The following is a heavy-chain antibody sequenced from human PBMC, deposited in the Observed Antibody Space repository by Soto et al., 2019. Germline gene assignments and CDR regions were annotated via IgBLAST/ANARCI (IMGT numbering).Heavy chain of an antibody. CDR1: GFTFSSYA. CDR2: ISGSGGST. D-gene: IGHD6-19*01. J-gene: IGHJ6*02. V-gene: IGHV3-23*01. Sequence: HPGGSLRLSCAASGFTFSSYAMSWVRQAPGKGLEWVSAISGSGGSTYYADSVKGRFTISRDNSKNTLYLQMNSLRAEDTAVYYCAKDFLQWLTPDYYGMDVWGQGTTVTVSS. CDR3: AKDFLQWLTPDYYGMDV.